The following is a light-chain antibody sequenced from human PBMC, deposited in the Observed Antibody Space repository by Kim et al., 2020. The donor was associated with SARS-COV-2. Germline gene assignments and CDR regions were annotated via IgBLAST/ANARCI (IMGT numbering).Light chain of an antibody. J-gene: IGLJ1*01. CDR1: SSDVGGYKD. CDR2: EVS. V-gene: IGLV2-14*01. CDR3: SSYIRGSTNYV. Sequence: QSITTSYTGTSSDVGGYKDVSWYQQHPGKAPKLVIYEVSNRPSGVSNRFSGSESGNTASLTISGLQAEDEADYYCSSYIRGSTNYVFGTGTKVTVL.